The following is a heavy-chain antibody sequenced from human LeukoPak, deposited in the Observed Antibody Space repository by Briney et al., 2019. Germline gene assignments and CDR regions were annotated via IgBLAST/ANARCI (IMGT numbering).Heavy chain of an antibody. Sequence: PSETLSLTCTVSGYSISSGYYWGWIRQPPGKGLEWIGSIYHSGSTYYNPSLKSRVAISVDTSKNQFSLKLSSVTAADTAVYYCARQTGSGLFILPGGQGTLVTVSS. D-gene: IGHD3/OR15-3a*01. CDR2: IYHSGST. CDR3: ARQTGSGLFILP. V-gene: IGHV4-38-2*02. J-gene: IGHJ4*02. CDR1: GYSISSGYY.